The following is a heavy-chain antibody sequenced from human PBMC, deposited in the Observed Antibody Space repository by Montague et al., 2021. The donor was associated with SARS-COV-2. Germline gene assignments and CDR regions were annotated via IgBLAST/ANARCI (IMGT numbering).Heavy chain of an antibody. D-gene: IGHD1-26*01. CDR1: GGSIFSNSFY. V-gene: IGHV4-39*01. CDR2: VLSSGST. Sequence: SETLSLTCTVSGGSIFSNSFYWGWIRQSPGQGLEWIGNVLSSGSTFYNPSLRSRVTMSEDMPKNQFSLKLMSVTAADTAVYYCARSTVGTSHFDYWGQGTLVTASS. J-gene: IGHJ4*02. CDR3: ARSTVGTSHFDY.